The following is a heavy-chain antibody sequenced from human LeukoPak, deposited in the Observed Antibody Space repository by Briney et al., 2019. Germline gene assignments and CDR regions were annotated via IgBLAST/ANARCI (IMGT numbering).Heavy chain of an antibody. CDR1: GFTFSSYW. Sequence: PGGSLRLSCAASGFTFSSYWMSWVRQAPGKGLEWVANIKQDGSEKYYVDSVKGRLTISRDNAKNSLYLQMNSLRAEDTAVYYCARAAADTAIRFDYWGQGTLVTVSS. D-gene: IGHD5-18*01. CDR2: IKQDGSEK. V-gene: IGHV3-7*01. J-gene: IGHJ4*02. CDR3: ARAAADTAIRFDY.